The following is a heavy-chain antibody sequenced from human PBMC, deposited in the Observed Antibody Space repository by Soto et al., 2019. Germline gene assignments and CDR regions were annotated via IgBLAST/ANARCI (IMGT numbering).Heavy chain of an antibody. CDR1: GFTFSSYG. D-gene: IGHD3-16*02. Sequence: PGGSLRLSCAASGFTFSSYGMHWVRQAPGKGLEWVAVISYDGSNKYYADSVKGRFTISRDNSKNSLYLQMNSLRAEDTAVYYCAKGDGITFGGVIVMFDYWGQGTLVTVSS. CDR2: ISYDGSNK. V-gene: IGHV3-30*18. CDR3: AKGDGITFGGVIVMFDY. J-gene: IGHJ4*02.